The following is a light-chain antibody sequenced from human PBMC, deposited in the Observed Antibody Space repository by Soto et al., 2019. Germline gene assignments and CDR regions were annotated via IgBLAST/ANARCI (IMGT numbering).Light chain of an antibody. Sequence: IQMTQSPSSLSASVGDRVTITCRASQGISSALAWYQQKPGKAPKLLIYDASSLESGVPSRFSGSGSGTDFTLTISSLQPEDFATYYCQQFNNFFTFGQGTRLEIK. V-gene: IGKV1D-13*01. CDR1: QGISSA. CDR2: DAS. J-gene: IGKJ5*01. CDR3: QQFNNFFT.